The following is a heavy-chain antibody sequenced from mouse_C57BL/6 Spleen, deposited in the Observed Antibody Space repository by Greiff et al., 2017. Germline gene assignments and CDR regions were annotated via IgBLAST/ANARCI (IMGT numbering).Heavy chain of an antibody. CDR1: GYTFTDYE. CDR2: IDPETGGT. J-gene: IGHJ3*01. V-gene: IGHV1-15*01. Sequence: LVRPGASVTLSCTASGYTFTDYEMHWVKQTPVHGLEWIGAIDPETGGTAYNQKFKGKAILTADKSSCTVYMELRSLTSEDSAVYYCTGSRRRGSSFAYWGQGTLVTVSA. CDR3: TGSRRRGSSFAY.